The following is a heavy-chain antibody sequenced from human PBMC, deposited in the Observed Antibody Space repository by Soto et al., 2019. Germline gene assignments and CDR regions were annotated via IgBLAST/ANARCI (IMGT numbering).Heavy chain of an antibody. D-gene: IGHD2-15*01. Sequence: ETLSLTCTVSGDSISNSAYYWGWIRQPPGKGLEWTGSVYYSGTTYYSPSLRSRLTIAVHTSMNQFSLNLSSVTAADTAVYYCARLPIDRGGFDIWGQGTMVTVSS. CDR3: ARLPIDRGGFDI. CDR2: VYYSGTT. CDR1: GDSISNSAYY. V-gene: IGHV4-39*01. J-gene: IGHJ3*02.